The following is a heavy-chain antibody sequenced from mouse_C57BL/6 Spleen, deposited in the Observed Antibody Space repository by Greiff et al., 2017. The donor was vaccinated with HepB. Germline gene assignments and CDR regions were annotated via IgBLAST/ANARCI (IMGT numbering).Heavy chain of an antibody. CDR2: INPNYGTT. V-gene: IGHV1-39*01. J-gene: IGHJ4*01. CDR3: ASLYGSRRYYAMDY. D-gene: IGHD1-1*01. Sequence: EVQLQQSGPELVKPGASVKISCKASGYSFTDYNMNWVKQSNGKSLEWIGVINPNYGTTSYNQKFKGKATLTVDQSSSTAYMQLTSLTSEDSAVYYCASLYGSRRYYAMDYWGQGTSVTVSS. CDR1: GYSFTDYN.